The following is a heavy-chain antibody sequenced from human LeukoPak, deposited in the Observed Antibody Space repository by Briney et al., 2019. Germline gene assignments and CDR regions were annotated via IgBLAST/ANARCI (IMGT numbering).Heavy chain of an antibody. CDR3: ASAYYDFWSGFPTTNYGMDV. CDR1: GGSISSYY. V-gene: IGHV4-59*08. Sequence: SETLSLTCTVSGGSISSYYWSWIRQPPWKGLEWIGYIYYSGSTNYNPSLKSRVTISVDTSKNQFSLKLSSVTAADTAVYYCASAYYDFWSGFPTTNYGMDVWGQGTTVTVSS. CDR2: IYYSGST. J-gene: IGHJ6*02. D-gene: IGHD3-3*01.